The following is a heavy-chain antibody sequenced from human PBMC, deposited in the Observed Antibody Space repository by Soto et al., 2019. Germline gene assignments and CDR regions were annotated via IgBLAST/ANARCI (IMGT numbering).Heavy chain of an antibody. V-gene: IGHV4-30-4*01. D-gene: IGHD3-16*01. CDR1: GGSISSGDYY. J-gene: IGHJ6*02. CDR3: ASHDYAHYGMDV. Sequence: SETLSLTCTVSGGSISSGDYYWSWIRQPPGKGLEWIGYIYYSGSTYYNPSLKSRVTISVDTSKNQFSLKLSSVTAADTAVYYCASHDYAHYGMDVWGQGTTVTCSS. CDR2: IYYSGST.